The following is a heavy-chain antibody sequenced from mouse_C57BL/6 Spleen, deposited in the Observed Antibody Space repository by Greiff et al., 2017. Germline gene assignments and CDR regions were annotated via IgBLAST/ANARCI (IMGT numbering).Heavy chain of an antibody. Sequence: QVQLQQPGAELVKPGASVKLSCKASGYTFTSYWMHWVKQRPGRGLEWIGRIDPNSGGTKYNEKLKSKATLTVDKPSSTAYMQLSSLTSEDSAVYYCANGLITTVVAHWYFDVWGTGTTVTVSS. D-gene: IGHD1-1*01. CDR1: GYTFTSYW. CDR3: ANGLITTVVAHWYFDV. J-gene: IGHJ1*03. CDR2: IDPNSGGT. V-gene: IGHV1-72*01.